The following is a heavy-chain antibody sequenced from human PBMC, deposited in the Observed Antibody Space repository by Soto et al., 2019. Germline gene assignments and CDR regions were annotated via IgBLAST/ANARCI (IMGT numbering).Heavy chain of an antibody. Sequence: PSETLSLTCTVSGGSISSGGYYWNWIRQHPGKGLEWIGYIYYSGGTYYSPSLNSRLTISIDTSKNQFSLELTSVTAADTAVYYCARGDYNNRLPSNWFGPWGQAILVTVSS. D-gene: IGHD4-4*01. CDR2: IYYSGGT. J-gene: IGHJ5*02. CDR1: GGSISSGGYY. CDR3: ARGDYNNRLPSNWFGP. V-gene: IGHV4-31*02.